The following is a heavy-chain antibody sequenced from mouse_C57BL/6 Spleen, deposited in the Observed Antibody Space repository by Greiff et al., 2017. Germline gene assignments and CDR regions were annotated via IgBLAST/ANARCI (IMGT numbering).Heavy chain of an antibody. J-gene: IGHJ2*01. CDR2: IHPNSGST. CDR1: GYTFTSYW. D-gene: IGHD1-1*01. Sequence: QVQLQQPGAELVKPGASVKLSCKASGYTFTSYWMHWVKQRPGQGLEWIGMIHPNSGSTNYNEKFKSKATLTVDKSSSTAYMQLSSLTSEDSAVYYCARDFDYYGSSPGYWGQGTTLSLL. CDR3: ARDFDYYGSSPGY. V-gene: IGHV1-64*01.